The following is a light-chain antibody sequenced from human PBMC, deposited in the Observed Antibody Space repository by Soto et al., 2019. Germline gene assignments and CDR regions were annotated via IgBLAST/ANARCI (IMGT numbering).Light chain of an antibody. CDR3: SSYVRSSSSWV. Sequence: QSALTQPASVSGSPGQSITISCTGTSSDVGGYNYVSWYQLHPGKAPKLMIYEVTNRPSGVSDRFSGSKSGNTASLTVSGLQAEDEGDYYCSSYVRSSSSWVFGGGTKVTVL. CDR2: EVT. CDR1: SSDVGGYNY. J-gene: IGLJ3*02. V-gene: IGLV2-14*01.